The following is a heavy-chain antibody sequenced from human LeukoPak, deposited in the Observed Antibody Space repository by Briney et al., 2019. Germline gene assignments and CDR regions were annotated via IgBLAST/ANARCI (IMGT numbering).Heavy chain of an antibody. CDR1: GYTFTGYY. CDR2: INPNSGGT. J-gene: IGHJ5*02. V-gene: IGHV1-2*02. D-gene: IGHD6-6*01. CDR3: ARDSGDYSSSSRRPRRNWFDP. Sequence: GASVKVSCKASGYTFTGYYMHWVRQAPGQGLEWRGWINPNSGGTKYAQKFQGRVTMTRGTSISTAYMELSRLRSDDTAVYYCARDSGDYSSSSRRPRRNWFDPWGQGTLVTVSS.